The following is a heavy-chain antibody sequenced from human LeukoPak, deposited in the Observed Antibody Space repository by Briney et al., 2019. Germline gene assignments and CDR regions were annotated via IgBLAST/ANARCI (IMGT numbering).Heavy chain of an antibody. J-gene: IGHJ4*02. D-gene: IGHD3-10*01. CDR1: GFTISSYG. Sequence: GGSLRLSCAASGFTISSYGMSWVRQAPGKGLEWVSAISGSGGSTYYADSVKGRFTISRDNSKNTLYLQMNSLRAEDTAVYYCAKDQSLWYYGSTRGCWGQGTLVTVSS. V-gene: IGHV3-23*01. CDR2: ISGSGGST. CDR3: AKDQSLWYYGSTRGC.